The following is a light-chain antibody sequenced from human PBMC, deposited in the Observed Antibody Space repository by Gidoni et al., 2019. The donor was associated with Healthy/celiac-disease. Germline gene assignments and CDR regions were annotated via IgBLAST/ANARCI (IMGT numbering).Light chain of an antibody. J-gene: IGKJ2*01. CDR2: KAS. CDR1: QSISSW. Sequence: IQITHSPSTLSASVGDRVTITCRASQSISSWLAWYQQKPGKAPKLLIYKASSLESGVPSRCSGSGSGTEFTLNISSLQPDDFATYYCQQYNSYPYTFGQGTKLEIK. V-gene: IGKV1-5*03. CDR3: QQYNSYPYT.